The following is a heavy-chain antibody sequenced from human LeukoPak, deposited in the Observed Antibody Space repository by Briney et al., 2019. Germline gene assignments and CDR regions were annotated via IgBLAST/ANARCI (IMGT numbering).Heavy chain of an antibody. J-gene: IGHJ6*02. Sequence: SETLSLTCTVSGGSISSYYWSWIRQPPGKGLEWIGYIYYSGSTNYNRSLKSRVTISVDTSKNQFSLKLSSVTAADTAVYYCARGQMHYGSSVRYYYYGMDVWGQGTTVTVSS. D-gene: IGHD3-10*01. CDR2: IYYSGST. CDR3: ARGQMHYGSSVRYYYYGMDV. CDR1: GGSISSYY. V-gene: IGHV4-59*01.